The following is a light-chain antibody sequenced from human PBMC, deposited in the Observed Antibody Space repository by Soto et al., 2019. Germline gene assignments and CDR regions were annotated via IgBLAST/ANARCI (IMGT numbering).Light chain of an antibody. Sequence: EIVLTQSPGTLSLSPGERATLSCRASPSVSGSNLAWYQQKPGQAPRLVIYGASSRATGIPDRFSGSGSGTDFTLTISRLEPEDFATYYCQQYYSYPITFGQGTRLEIK. V-gene: IGKV3-20*01. CDR1: PSVSGSN. J-gene: IGKJ5*01. CDR2: GAS. CDR3: QQYYSYPIT.